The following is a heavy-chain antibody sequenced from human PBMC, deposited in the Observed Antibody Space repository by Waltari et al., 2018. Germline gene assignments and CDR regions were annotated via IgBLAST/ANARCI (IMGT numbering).Heavy chain of an antibody. D-gene: IGHD2-15*01. CDR2: ISSGGSTI. Sequence: QVQLVESGGGLVKPGGSLRLSCAASGFTFGDSYMRWIRPAPGEGREGVSYISSGGSTIYYADSVKGRFTISSDNAENSLYLQMNSLRAEDTAVYYCARDLSDIEVVVTLDVWGQGTTVTVSS. CDR1: GFTFGDSY. V-gene: IGHV3-11*01. J-gene: IGHJ6*02. CDR3: ARDLSDIEVVVTLDV.